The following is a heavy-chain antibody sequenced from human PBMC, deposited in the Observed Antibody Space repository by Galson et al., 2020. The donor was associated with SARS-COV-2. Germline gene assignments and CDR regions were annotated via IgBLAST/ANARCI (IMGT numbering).Heavy chain of an antibody. V-gene: IGHV3-7*01. CDR1: GFIFSNYR. Sequence: TGGSLKLSCAASGFIFSNYRMSWVRQAPGKGLEWVANIQKDGSEKDYVDSVKGRFTISRDNAENSLYLQMNSLRAEDTAVYYCVRDYSGYDKLLDYWGQGTLVTVSS. D-gene: IGHD5-12*01. CDR3: VRDYSGYDKLLDY. CDR2: IQKDGSEK. J-gene: IGHJ4*02.